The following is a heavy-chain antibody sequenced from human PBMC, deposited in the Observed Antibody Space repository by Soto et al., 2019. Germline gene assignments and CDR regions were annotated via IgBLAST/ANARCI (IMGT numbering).Heavy chain of an antibody. Sequence: SGPTLVNPTQTLTLTCTFSGFSLRTSGVGVGWIRQPPGKALEWLGFIYWNDDKRYSPSLKSRLTITKDTSKNQVVLTMTNMDPVDTATYYCAKSGSSGWYGWFDPWGQGTLVTVSS. CDR2: IYWNDDK. CDR3: AKSGSSGWYGWFDP. D-gene: IGHD6-19*01. CDR1: GFSLRTSGVG. V-gene: IGHV2-5*01. J-gene: IGHJ5*02.